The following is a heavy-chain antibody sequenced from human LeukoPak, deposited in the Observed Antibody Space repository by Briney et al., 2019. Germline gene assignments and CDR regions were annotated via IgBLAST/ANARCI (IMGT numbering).Heavy chain of an antibody. D-gene: IGHD3-10*01. V-gene: IGHV3-30*04. CDR2: ISYDGSNI. CDR1: GFTFSRYA. CDR3: ARDHMGCGSGSNRFWFDP. Sequence: GGSLRLSCAASGFTFSRYAMHWVRQAPGKGLEWVAVISYDGSNIYYADSVKGRSTISRDNSKNTLYLQVNSLRPEDTAVFYCARDHMGCGSGSNRFWFDPWGQGTLVTVSS. J-gene: IGHJ5*02.